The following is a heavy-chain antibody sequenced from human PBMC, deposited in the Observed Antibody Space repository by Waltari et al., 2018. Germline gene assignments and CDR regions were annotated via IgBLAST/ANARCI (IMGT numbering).Heavy chain of an antibody. Sequence: QVHLKASGPALVKPSETLSLTCTVSGSSISVFFWGWIRQPAGKGLEWVGRASASGSTYYNPSLKSRITVATDTSRNQFSLTRTDVTAADTAMYYCVREKGGLGGWFDPWGQGIQVTVSS. CDR1: GSSISVFF. D-gene: IGHD2-15*01. CDR3: VREKGGLGGWFDP. CDR2: ASASGST. J-gene: IGHJ5*02. V-gene: IGHV4-4*07.